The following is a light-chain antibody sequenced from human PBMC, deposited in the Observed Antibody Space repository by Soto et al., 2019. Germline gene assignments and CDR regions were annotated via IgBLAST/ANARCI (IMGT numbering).Light chain of an antibody. J-gene: IGKJ4*01. CDR1: RSVRVY. CDR3: QQRDDLIT. V-gene: IGKV3-11*01. CDR2: DAS. Sequence: EIVLTQSPATLSVSPGERATLSCRASRSVRVYLDWYQQKSGQAPRLLIYDASKRATGIPARFSGSGSGTDFTLTISSLEPEDFAVYYCQQRDDLITFGGGTRVDIK.